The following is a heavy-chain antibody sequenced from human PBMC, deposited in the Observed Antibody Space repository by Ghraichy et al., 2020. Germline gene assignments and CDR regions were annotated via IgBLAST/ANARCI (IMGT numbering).Heavy chain of an antibody. CDR2: IYYNGNI. CDR1: GGSISSYY. D-gene: IGHD6-19*01. CDR3: VRQVGVAGIYWFDP. Sequence: SETLSLTCTVSGGSISSYYWSWIRQPPGKGLEWIGYIYYNGNINYNPSLKSRVTISVDTSKNQFSLKLSSVTAADTAVYYCVRQVGVAGIYWFDPWGQGTLVSVSS. J-gene: IGHJ5*02. V-gene: IGHV4-59*08.